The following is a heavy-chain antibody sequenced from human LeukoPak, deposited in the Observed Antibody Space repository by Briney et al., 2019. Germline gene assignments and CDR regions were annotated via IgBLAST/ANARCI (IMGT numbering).Heavy chain of an antibody. V-gene: IGHV4-59*08. CDR1: GGSISSFY. Sequence: SETLSLTCTVSGGSISSFYWSWIRQPPGKGLEWIGYIYYGGNTNYKPSLKSRLTISVDTSKNQFSLNLKSVTAADTAVYFCARSEWLGSFDYWGQGALVSVSS. CDR3: ARSEWLGSFDY. D-gene: IGHD6-19*01. CDR2: IYYGGNT. J-gene: IGHJ4*02.